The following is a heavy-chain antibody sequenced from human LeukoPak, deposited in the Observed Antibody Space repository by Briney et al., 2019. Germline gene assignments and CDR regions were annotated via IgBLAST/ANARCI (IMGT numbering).Heavy chain of an antibody. CDR2: IGTAGDT. CDR3: ARKVGGSGWYYFDY. CDR1: GFTFSSYD. J-gene: IGHJ4*02. D-gene: IGHD6-19*01. Sequence: GGSLRLSSAASGFTFSSYDMHWVRQATGKDLEWVSAIGTAGDTYYPGSVKGRFTISRENAKNSLYLQMNSLRAGDTAVYYCARKVGGSGWYYFDYWGQGTLVTVSS. V-gene: IGHV3-13*01.